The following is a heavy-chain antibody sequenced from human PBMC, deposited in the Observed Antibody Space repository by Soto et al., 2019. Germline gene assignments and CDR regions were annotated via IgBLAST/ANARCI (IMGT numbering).Heavy chain of an antibody. J-gene: IGHJ4*02. D-gene: IGHD3-22*01. CDR3: ATGHDSSGYYYVFLDY. CDR1: GYTLTELS. V-gene: IGHV1-24*01. CDR2: FDPEDGET. Sequence: EASVKVSCKVSGYTLTELSMHWVRQAPGKGLEWMGGFDPEDGETIYAQKFQGRVTMTEDTSTDTAYMELSSLRSEDTAVYYCATGHDSSGYYYVFLDYWGQGTLVTVSS.